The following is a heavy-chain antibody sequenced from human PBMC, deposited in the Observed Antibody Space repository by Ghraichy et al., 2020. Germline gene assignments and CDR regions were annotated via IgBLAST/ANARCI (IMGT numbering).Heavy chain of an antibody. CDR2: ISSDGNKK. CDR3: ARDLRKHCTSTTCFAFGADS. V-gene: IGHV3-30*04. Sequence: GGSLRLSCTASGFTFSSYPMHWVRQAPGKGLEWVAVISSDGNKKYYADSVKGRFTISRDNSKNTLSLQMSSLKAEDTTVYYCARDLRKHCTSTTCFAFGADSWGQGTLVTVSS. J-gene: IGHJ4*02. CDR1: GFTFSSYP. D-gene: IGHD2-2*01.